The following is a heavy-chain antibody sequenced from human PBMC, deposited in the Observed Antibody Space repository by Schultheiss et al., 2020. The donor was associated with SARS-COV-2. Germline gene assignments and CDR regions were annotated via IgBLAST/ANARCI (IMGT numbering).Heavy chain of an antibody. V-gene: IGHV4-30-4*01. CDR2: IYYSGST. J-gene: IGHJ6*02. CDR1: GGSISSGDYY. Sequence: LRLSCTVSGGSISSGDYYWSWIRQPPGKGLEWIGYIYYSGSTYYNPSLKSRVTISVDTSKNQFSLKLSSVTAADTAVYYCARGLEWFLDVWGQGTTVTVSS. CDR3: ARGLEWFLDV. D-gene: IGHD3-3*01.